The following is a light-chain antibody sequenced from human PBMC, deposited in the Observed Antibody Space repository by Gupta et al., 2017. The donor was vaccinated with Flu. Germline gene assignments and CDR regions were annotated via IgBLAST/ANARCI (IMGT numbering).Light chain of an antibody. CDR1: NSGFKH. CDR2: DDF. Sequence: GETATLTGGGDNSGFKHVYWYQQKPGQAPLLIVYDDFDRPSGIPERFSGSNSGDTATLTISGAEAGDEADYYCQVWDSRTDQSVFGGGTKVTVL. J-gene: IGLJ1*01. CDR3: QVWDSRTDQSV. V-gene: IGLV3-21*02.